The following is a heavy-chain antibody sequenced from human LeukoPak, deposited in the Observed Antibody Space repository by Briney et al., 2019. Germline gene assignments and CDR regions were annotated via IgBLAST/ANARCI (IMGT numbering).Heavy chain of an antibody. CDR2: ISSTGNSV. CDR1: GFTFSSYS. D-gene: IGHD5-24*01. CDR3: AREMAAIQDLDY. J-gene: IGHJ4*02. V-gene: IGHV3-21*01. Sequence: GGSLRLSCAASGFTFSSYSMNWLRQAPGKGLEGASSISSTGNSVFYADSVKGRFTISRDNAKNSLYLQMNSLRAEDTAVYYCAREMAAIQDLDYWGQGTLVTVSS.